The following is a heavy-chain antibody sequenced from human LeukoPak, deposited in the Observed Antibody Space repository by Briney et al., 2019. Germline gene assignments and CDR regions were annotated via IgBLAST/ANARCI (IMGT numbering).Heavy chain of an antibody. CDR3: ARTATGDFIAAAGTGYYYGMDV. CDR1: GGTFSSYA. Sequence: SVKVSCKASGGTFSSYAISWVRQAPGQGLEWMGRIIPNLGIANYAQKFQGRVTITADKSTSTAYMELSSLRSEDTAVYYCARTATGDFIAAAGTGYYYGMDVWGQGTTVTVSS. CDR2: IIPNLGIA. V-gene: IGHV1-69*04. D-gene: IGHD6-13*01. J-gene: IGHJ6*02.